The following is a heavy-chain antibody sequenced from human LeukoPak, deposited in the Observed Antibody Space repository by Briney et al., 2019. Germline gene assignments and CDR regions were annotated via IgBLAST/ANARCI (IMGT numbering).Heavy chain of an antibody. V-gene: IGHV3-9*03. D-gene: IGHD5-18*01. CDR3: AKGGYSFGGPFDY. CDR2: ISWNSGSI. J-gene: IGHJ4*02. CDR1: GFTFDDYA. Sequence: PGRSLRLSCAASGFTFDDYAMHWVRQAPGKGLEWVSGISWNSGSIGYADSVKGRFTISRDNAKNSLYLQMNSLRAEDMALYYCAKGGYSFGGPFDYWGQGTLVTVSS.